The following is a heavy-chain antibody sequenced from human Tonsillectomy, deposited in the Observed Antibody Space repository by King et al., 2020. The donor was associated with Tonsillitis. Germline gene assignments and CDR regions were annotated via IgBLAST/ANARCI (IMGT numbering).Heavy chain of an antibody. CDR3: ARRARAISVTDAPERFWYFDL. J-gene: IGHJ2*01. CDR1: GGSISSSSYY. V-gene: IGHV4-39*01. Sequence: QLQESGPGLVKPSETLSLTCTVSGGSISSSSYYWGWIRQPPGKGLEWIGNIYYSGGTDFNPSLKSRVTISVHTSKNQFSLKLSSVTAADTAVYYCARRARAISVTDAPERFWYFDLWGRGTLVTVSS. CDR2: IYYSGGT. D-gene: IGHD1-1*01.